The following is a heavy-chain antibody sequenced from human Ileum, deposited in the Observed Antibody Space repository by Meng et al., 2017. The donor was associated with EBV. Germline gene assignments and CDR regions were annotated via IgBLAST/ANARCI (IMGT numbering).Heavy chain of an antibody. J-gene: IGHJ4*02. Sequence: QVQLVQSGSELKKPGASVKVSCQAAGYTFTSSSMNWVRHAPGQGLEWMGWININTGNPTYAQGFTGRFVFSLDTSVSTAYLQIDSLKADDTAVYYCARGNGWRFDYWGQGTLVTVSS. CDR1: GYTFTSSS. D-gene: IGHD6-19*01. V-gene: IGHV7-4-1*01. CDR3: ARGNGWRFDY. CDR2: ININTGNP.